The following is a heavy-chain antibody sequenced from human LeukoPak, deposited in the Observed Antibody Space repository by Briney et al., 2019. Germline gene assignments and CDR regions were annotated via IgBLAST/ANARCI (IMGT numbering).Heavy chain of an antibody. CDR2: IFYSGST. Sequence: PSETLSLTCTVSSGSLSTSNYYWGWVRQPPGKALEWIGNIFYSGSTYYSPSLKSRVTISLDTSRNQFSLKLSSVTAADTAVYYCARDGGRLGATFNWGQGTLVTVSS. CDR3: ARDGGRLGATFN. D-gene: IGHD1-26*01. J-gene: IGHJ4*02. CDR1: SGSLSTSNYY. V-gene: IGHV4-39*07.